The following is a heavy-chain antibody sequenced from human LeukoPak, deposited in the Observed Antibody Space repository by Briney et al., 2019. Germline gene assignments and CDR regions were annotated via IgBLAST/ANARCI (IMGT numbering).Heavy chain of an antibody. Sequence: SETLSLTCNVSGGSISSSSYYWGWIRQPPGKGLEWIGSIYYSGSTNYNPSLKSRVTISIDTSKNQLSLRLSSVTAADTAVYYCARRGAGGGVNYYDSTRGIWDYYYYMDVWGKGTTVTVSS. J-gene: IGHJ6*03. D-gene: IGHD3-22*01. V-gene: IGHV4-39*07. CDR2: IYYSGST. CDR3: ARRGAGGGVNYYDSTRGIWDYYYYMDV. CDR1: GGSISSSSYY.